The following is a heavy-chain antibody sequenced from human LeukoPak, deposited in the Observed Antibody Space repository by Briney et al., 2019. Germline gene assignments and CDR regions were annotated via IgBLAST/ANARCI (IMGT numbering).Heavy chain of an antibody. J-gene: IGHJ4*02. D-gene: IGHD5/OR15-5a*01. CDR2: FGISGTI. V-gene: IGHV3-48*01. CDR1: GFAVNTFD. Sequence: GGSLRLSCAASGFAVNTFDLHWVRQAPGEGPQWIAYFGISGTIYYADSVRGRFTISRDSAKNSLYLQMNGLRVDDTAIYYCAGYGVYPYWGQGTPVTVSS. CDR3: AGYGVYPY.